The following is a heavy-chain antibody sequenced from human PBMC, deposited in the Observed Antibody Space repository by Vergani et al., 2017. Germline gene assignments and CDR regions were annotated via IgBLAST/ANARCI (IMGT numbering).Heavy chain of an antibody. D-gene: IGHD3-16*01. CDR3: AREKTMFIQLKDAFDV. J-gene: IGHJ3*01. Sequence: QVQLMQSGAEVKKPGASVKVSCKASGYTFTDYYMHWVRQAPGQGLEWVGWINPNNGVTNYAQKFQGRVTVTGDTSISTAYMEVSRLRSDDTAVYYCAREKTMFIQLKDAFDVWGQGTRVTVSS. CDR2: INPNNGVT. V-gene: IGHV1-2*02. CDR1: GYTFTDYY.